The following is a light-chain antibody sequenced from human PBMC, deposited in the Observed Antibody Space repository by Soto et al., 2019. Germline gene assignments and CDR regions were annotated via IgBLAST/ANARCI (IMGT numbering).Light chain of an antibody. CDR3: TSYTNSKAYIL. Sequence: QSVLTQPRSVSGSPGQSVTISCTGTRSDVGGYNYVSWYQQYPGKAPKLVICEVTSRPSGISDRFSGSKSGNTASLTISGLQAEDEADYFCTSYTNSKAYILFGGGTKLTVL. CDR1: RSDVGGYNY. CDR2: EVT. J-gene: IGLJ2*01. V-gene: IGLV2-11*01.